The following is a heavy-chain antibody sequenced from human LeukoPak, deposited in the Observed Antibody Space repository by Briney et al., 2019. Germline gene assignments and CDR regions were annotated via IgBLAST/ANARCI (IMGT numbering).Heavy chain of an antibody. J-gene: IGHJ4*02. CDR3: VGDTSGFYFDY. D-gene: IGHD3-22*01. CDR2: INRSGYTI. CDR1: GFTFSSYE. V-gene: IGHV3-48*03. Sequence: GGSLRLSCAASGFTFSSYEMNWVRQAPGKGPEWVSYINRSGYTIYYADSVKGRFTISGDNTKNSLYLQMNSLRAEDTAVYYCVGDTSGFYFDYWGQGTLVTVSS.